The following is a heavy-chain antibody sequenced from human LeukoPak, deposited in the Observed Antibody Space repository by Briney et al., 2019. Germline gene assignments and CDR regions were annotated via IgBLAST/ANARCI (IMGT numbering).Heavy chain of an antibody. V-gene: IGHV4-38-2*02. D-gene: IGHD3-22*01. Sequence: PSETLSLTCAVSGYSISSGYYWGWIRQPPGKGLEWIGSIYHSGSTYYNPSLKSRVTISVDTSKNQFSLKLSSVTAADTAVYYCARDYYDSSGPPRAFDYWGQGTLATVSS. CDR3: ARDYYDSSGPPRAFDY. CDR1: GYSISSGYY. J-gene: IGHJ4*02. CDR2: IYHSGST.